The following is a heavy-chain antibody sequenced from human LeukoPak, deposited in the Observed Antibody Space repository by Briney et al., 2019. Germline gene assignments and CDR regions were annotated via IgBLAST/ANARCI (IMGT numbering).Heavy chain of an antibody. D-gene: IGHD2-2*01. Sequence: GGSLRLSCAASGFTFSSYAMSWVRQAPGKGLEWVSAISGSGGSTYSADSVKGRFTISRDNSNNTLYLQMNSLRAEDTAVYYCAKARAVVRRECDFWSQGTLVTVTS. V-gene: IGHV3-23*01. CDR2: ISGSGGST. J-gene: IGHJ4*02. CDR3: AKARAVVRRECDF. CDR1: GFTFSSYA.